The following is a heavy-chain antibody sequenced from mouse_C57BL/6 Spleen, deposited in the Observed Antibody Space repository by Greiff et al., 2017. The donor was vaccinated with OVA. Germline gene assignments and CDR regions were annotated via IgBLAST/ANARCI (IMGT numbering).Heavy chain of an antibody. J-gene: IGHJ3*01. V-gene: IGHV1-69*01. D-gene: IGHD1-1*01. CDR1: GYTFTSYW. Sequence: VQLQQPGAELVKPGASVKMSCKASGYTFTSYWMHWVKQRPGQGLEWIGEIDPSDSYTNYNQKFKGKSTLTVDKSSSTAYMQLSSLTSEDSAVYYCATSASVYGSFAYWGQGTLVTVSA. CDR3: ATSASVYGSFAY. CDR2: IDPSDSYT.